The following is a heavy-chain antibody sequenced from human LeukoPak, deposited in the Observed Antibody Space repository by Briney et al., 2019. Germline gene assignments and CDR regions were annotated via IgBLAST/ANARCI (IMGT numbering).Heavy chain of an antibody. CDR1: GGSFSGYY. Sequence: SETLSLTCAVYGGSFSGYYWSWIRQPPGKGLGWIGEINHSGSTNYNPSLKSRVTISVDTSKNQFSLKLSSVTAADTAVYYCARVQGNSWFDPWGQGTLVTVSS. CDR2: INHSGST. CDR3: ARVQGNSWFDP. J-gene: IGHJ5*02. V-gene: IGHV4-34*01.